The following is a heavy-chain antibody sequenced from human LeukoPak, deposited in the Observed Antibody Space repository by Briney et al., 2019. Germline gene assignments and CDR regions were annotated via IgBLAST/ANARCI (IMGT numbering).Heavy chain of an antibody. CDR3: ARHALKGGIAVAAGTFDY. CDR2: IYYSGST. CDR1: GGSISSYY. Sequence: SETLSLTCTVSGGSISSYYWSWIRQPPGKGLEWIGYIYYSGSTNYNPSLKSRVTISVDTSKNQFSLKLSSVTAADTAVYYCARHALKGGIAVAAGTFDYWGQGTLVTVSS. D-gene: IGHD6-19*01. V-gene: IGHV4-59*08. J-gene: IGHJ4*02.